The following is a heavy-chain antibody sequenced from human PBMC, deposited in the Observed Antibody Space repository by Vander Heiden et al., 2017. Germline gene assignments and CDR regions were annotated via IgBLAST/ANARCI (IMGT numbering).Heavy chain of an antibody. CDR2: ISISGSRV. CDR3: ASRYCSGGSCYRLDAFDI. CDR1: GFSFSGYS. V-gene: IGHV3-48*02. D-gene: IGHD2-15*01. Sequence: EVQLVESGGGLVQPGGSLRLSCEGSGFSFSGYSMNWVRQAPGKGLEWISYISISGSRVNYADSVKGRFTISRDNAKNSLYLQMNSLRDDDTAVYYCASRYCSGGSCYRLDAFDIWGQGTMVTVSP. J-gene: IGHJ3*02.